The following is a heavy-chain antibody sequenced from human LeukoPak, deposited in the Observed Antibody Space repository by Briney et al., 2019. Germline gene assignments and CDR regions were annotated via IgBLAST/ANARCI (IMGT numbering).Heavy chain of an antibody. V-gene: IGHV3-33*01. CDR1: GFTFSSYG. D-gene: IGHD6-13*01. Sequence: GGSLRLSCAASGFTFSSYGMHWVRQAPGKGLEWVAVIWYDGSNKYYADSVKGRFTISRDNSKNTLYLQMNSLRAEDTAVYYCARDFIAAAGPPYWGQGTLVTVSS. J-gene: IGHJ4*02. CDR2: IWYDGSNK. CDR3: ARDFIAAAGPPY.